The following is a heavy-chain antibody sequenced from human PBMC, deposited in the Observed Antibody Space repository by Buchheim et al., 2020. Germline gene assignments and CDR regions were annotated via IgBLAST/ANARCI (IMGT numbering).Heavy chain of an antibody. J-gene: IGHJ4*02. CDR3: AKDWYGALDY. D-gene: IGHD4-17*01. CDR1: GFTFSSYG. V-gene: IGHV3-30*18. CDR2: ISYDGSNK. Sequence: QVQLVESGGGVVQPGRSLRLSCAASGFTFSSYGMHWVRQAPGKGLEWVAVISYDGSNKYYADSVKGRFTISRDNSKNTLYLQMNSLRAEDTAVYYCAKDWYGALDYWGKGTL.